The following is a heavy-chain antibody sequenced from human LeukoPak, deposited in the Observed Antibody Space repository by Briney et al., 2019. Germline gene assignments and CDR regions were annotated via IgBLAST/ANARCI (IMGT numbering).Heavy chain of an antibody. Sequence: ASVKVSCKASGGTFSSYAISWVRQAPGQGLEWMGGIIPIFGTANYAQKFQGRVTITAGESTSTAYMELSSLRSEDTAVYYCARDRAPLARYYYGMDVWGQGTTVTVSS. CDR2: IIPIFGTA. V-gene: IGHV1-69*13. CDR3: ARDRAPLARYYYGMDV. D-gene: IGHD3-10*01. J-gene: IGHJ6*02. CDR1: GGTFSSYA.